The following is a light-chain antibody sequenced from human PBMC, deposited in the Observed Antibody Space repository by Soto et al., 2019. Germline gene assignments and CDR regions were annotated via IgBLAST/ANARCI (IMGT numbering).Light chain of an antibody. V-gene: IGLV2-23*02. CDR1: SSDVGSYNL. J-gene: IGLJ3*02. Sequence: QSVLTQPASVSGSPGQPITISCTGTSSDVGSYNLVSWYQQHPGEAPKLIIYEVSERPSGVSYRFSGSKSGKTASLTISGLQAEDEADYYCCSYAGSSTNWVFGGGTKVTVL. CDR2: EVS. CDR3: CSYAGSSTNWV.